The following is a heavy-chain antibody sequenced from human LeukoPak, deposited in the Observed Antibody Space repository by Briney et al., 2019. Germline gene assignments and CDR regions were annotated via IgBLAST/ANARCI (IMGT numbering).Heavy chain of an antibody. CDR1: GFTFSYYA. Sequence: PGGSLRLSCAASGFTFSYYAMSWVRQAPGKGLEWVSAISGSGGSTYYADSVKGRFTISRDNSKNTLYLQVNSLRAEDTAVYYCAKGETVTTTSFDYWGQGTLVTVSS. J-gene: IGHJ4*02. V-gene: IGHV3-23*01. D-gene: IGHD4-17*01. CDR3: AKGETVTTTSFDY. CDR2: ISGSGGST.